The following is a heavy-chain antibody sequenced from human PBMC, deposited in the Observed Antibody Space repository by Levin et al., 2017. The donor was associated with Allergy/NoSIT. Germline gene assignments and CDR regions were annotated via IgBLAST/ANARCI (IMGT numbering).Heavy chain of an antibody. D-gene: IGHD3-10*01. V-gene: IGHV3-48*01. CDR1: GFTFSSYS. Sequence: GGSLRLSCAASGFTFSSYSMNWVRQAPGKGLEWVSYISSSSSTIYYADSVKGRFTISRDNAKNSLYLQMNSLRAEDTAVYYCARDRHTMVRGVIWFDPWGQGTLVTVSS. J-gene: IGHJ5*02. CDR3: ARDRHTMVRGVIWFDP. CDR2: ISSSSSTI.